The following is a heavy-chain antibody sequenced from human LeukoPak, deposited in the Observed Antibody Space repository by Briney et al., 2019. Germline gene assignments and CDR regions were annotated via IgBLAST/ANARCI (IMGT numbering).Heavy chain of an antibody. D-gene: IGHD1-26*01. CDR3: ARDGGSYPLDY. CDR1: GYTFIGYY. Sequence: ASVKVSFKASGYTFIGYYLHWVRQAPGQGLEWMGWINPHNGDTNYAQKFQGRVTMTRDTSITTAYMELRSLRSDDTAVYYCARDGGSYPLDYWGQGTLVTVSS. V-gene: IGHV1-2*02. CDR2: INPHNGDT. J-gene: IGHJ4*02.